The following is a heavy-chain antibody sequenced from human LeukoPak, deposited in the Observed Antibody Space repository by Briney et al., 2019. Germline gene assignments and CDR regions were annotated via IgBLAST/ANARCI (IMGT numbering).Heavy chain of an antibody. CDR3: ARDRFAAPAYFDY. V-gene: IGHV3-21*01. D-gene: IGHD2-15*01. J-gene: IGHJ4*02. CDR1: GFTFSSYS. CDR2: ISSSSSYI. Sequence: GGPLRLSCAASGFTFSSYSMNWVRQAPGKGLEWVSSISSSSSYIYYADSVKGRFTISRDNAKNSLCLQMNSLRAEDTAVYYCARDRFAAPAYFDYWGQGTLVTASS.